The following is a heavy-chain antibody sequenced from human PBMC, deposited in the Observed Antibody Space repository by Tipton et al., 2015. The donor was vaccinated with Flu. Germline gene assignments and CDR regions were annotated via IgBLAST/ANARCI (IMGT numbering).Heavy chain of an antibody. CDR2: IYYIGIT. J-gene: IGHJ5*02. CDR1: GGSFSGYY. D-gene: IGHD3-22*01. CDR3: ARVGGDYRDTSGFIPWFDL. V-gene: IGHV4-59*01. Sequence: TLSLTCAVYGGSFSGYYWSWIRQPPGKGLEWIGYIYYIGITNYNPSLKSRVTISVDTSKNQFSLRLSSVTAADTAVYYCARVGGDYRDTSGFIPWFDLWGQGTLVTVSS.